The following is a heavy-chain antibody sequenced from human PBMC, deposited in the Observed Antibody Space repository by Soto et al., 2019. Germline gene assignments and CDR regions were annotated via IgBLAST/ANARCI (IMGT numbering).Heavy chain of an antibody. CDR3: AREPPPAGETWFDP. CDR1: GDSISSYY. V-gene: IGHV4-59*01. CDR2: IYYSGST. J-gene: IGHJ5*02. Sequence: PSETLSLTCAVSGDSISSYYWSWIRQPPGNGLEWIGSIYYSGSTNYNPSLKSRVTMSIDMSKNQFSLKVSSVTAADTAVYYCAREPPPAGETWFDPWGQGXLVTVYS. D-gene: IGHD2-2*01.